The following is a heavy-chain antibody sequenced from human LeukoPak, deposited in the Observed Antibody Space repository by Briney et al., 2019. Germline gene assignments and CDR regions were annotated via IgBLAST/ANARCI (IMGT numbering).Heavy chain of an antibody. V-gene: IGHV3-23*01. CDR1: GFTFSNYG. CDR3: AKFIAAPFYFDY. J-gene: IGHJ4*02. Sequence: GGSLRLSCAASGFTFSNYGLSWVRQAPGKGLEWVSGITGNGGSTYYADSVKGRFTISRDNSKNTLYLQMNSLRAEDTAVYYCAKFIAAPFYFDYWGQGTLVTVSS. D-gene: IGHD6-13*01. CDR2: ITGNGGST.